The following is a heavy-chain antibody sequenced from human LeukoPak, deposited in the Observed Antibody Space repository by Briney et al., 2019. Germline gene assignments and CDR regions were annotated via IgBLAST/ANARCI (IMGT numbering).Heavy chain of an antibody. D-gene: IGHD2-15*01. CDR1: GFTFSSYA. V-gene: IGHV3-23*01. J-gene: IGHJ5*02. CDR3: AKGGYCSGGSCYLNWFDP. Sequence: QPGGSLRLSCAASGFTFSSYAMSWVRQAPGKGLEWVSAISGSGGSTYYADSVKGRFTISRDNSKNTLYLQMNSLRAEDTAVYYCAKGGYCSGGSCYLNWFDPWGQETLVTVSS. CDR2: ISGSGGST.